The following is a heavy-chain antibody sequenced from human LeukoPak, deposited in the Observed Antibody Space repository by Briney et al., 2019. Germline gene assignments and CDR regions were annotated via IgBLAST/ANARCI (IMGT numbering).Heavy chain of an antibody. CDR2: MNPNSGNT. D-gene: IGHD2-2*01. V-gene: IGHV1-8*03. J-gene: IGHJ5*02. CDR3: ARFEGYQLLGFDP. CDR1: VYTFTSYD. Sequence: ASVKVSCKASVYTFTSYDINWVRQATGQGLEWMGWMNPNSGNTGYAQKFQGRVTITRNTSISTAYMELSSLRSEDTAVYYCARFEGYQLLGFDPWGQGTLVTVSS.